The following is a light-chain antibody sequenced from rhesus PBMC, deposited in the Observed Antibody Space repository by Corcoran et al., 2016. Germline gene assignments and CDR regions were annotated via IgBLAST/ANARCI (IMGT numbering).Light chain of an antibody. V-gene: IGKV1-28*01. Sequence: DIQMTQSPSSLSASVGDTVTITCRASQGISSYLNWFQQKPGKAPKLLIYAASSWESGVPSRFSGSGSGTECTLTISSLQPEDFAADYCLQHNSYPLTFGGGTKVEIK. J-gene: IGKJ4*01. CDR2: AAS. CDR1: QGISSY. CDR3: LQHNSYPLT.